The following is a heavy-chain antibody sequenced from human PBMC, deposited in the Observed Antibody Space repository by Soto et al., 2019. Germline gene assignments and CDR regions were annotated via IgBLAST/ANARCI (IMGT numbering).Heavy chain of an antibody. CDR2: MNPNSGNT. Sequence: GASVKVSCKASVYTYTSSDLNWVRQATGQGLEWMGWMNPNSGNTGYAQKFQGRVTMTRNTSISTAYMELSSLRSEDTAVYYCARAPPIVPAAIWYYYGLDVWG. D-gene: IGHD2-2*02. V-gene: IGHV1-8*01. J-gene: IGHJ6*02. CDR3: ARAPPIVPAAIWYYYGLDV. CDR1: VYTYTSSD.